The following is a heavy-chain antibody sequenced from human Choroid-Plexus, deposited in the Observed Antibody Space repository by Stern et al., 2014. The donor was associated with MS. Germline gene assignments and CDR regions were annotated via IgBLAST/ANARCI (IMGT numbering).Heavy chain of an antibody. CDR2: ISYDGSDK. D-gene: IGHD2-15*01. CDR1: GFTFSNFG. CDR3: AKDRQWSTYFFDY. V-gene: IGHV3-30*18. J-gene: IGHJ4*02. Sequence: VQLVESGGGVAQPGRPLRLSCAASGFTFSNFGMHWVRQAPGKGLEWVALISYDGSDKYYADSVKGRFTIFRDNSKNTLYMHMNSLRAEATAVYYCAKDRQWSTYFFDYWGQGSLVTVSS.